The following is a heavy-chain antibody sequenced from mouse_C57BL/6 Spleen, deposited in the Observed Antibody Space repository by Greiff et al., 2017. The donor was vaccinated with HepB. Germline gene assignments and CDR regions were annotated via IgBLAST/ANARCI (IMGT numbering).Heavy chain of an antibody. D-gene: IGHD1-1*01. CDR1: GYSFTDYN. CDR3: ARGITTVVADYFDY. CDR2: INPNYGTT. J-gene: IGHJ2*01. Sequence: VQLQQSGPELVKPGASVKISCKASGYSFTDYNMNWVKQRNGKSLEWIGVINPNYGTTSYNQKFKGKATLTVDQSSSPAYMQRNSLTSEDAAGYYSARGITTVVADYFDYWGQGTTLTVSS. V-gene: IGHV1-39*01.